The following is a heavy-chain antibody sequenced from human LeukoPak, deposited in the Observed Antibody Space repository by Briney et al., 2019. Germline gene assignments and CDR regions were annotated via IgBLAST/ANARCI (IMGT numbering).Heavy chain of an antibody. D-gene: IGHD6-25*01. J-gene: IGHJ4*02. V-gene: IGHV3-53*01. Sequence: GGSLRLSCAASGFTVDNTYMNWVRQAPGKGLEWVSVAFPGGSTYYADSVKGRFAISRDKSKNTVYLQMNSLRAEDTAVYYCARESSGYYFDYWGQGALVTVSS. CDR2: AFPGGST. CDR3: ARESSGYYFDY. CDR1: GFTVDNTY.